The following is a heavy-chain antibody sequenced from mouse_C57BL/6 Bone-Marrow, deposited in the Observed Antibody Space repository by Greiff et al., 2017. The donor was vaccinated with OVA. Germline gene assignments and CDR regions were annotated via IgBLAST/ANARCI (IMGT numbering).Heavy chain of an antibody. CDR3: TRDRESNYALAY. D-gene: IGHD2-5*01. CDR1: GFTFSSYA. J-gene: IGHJ3*01. CDR2: ISSGGDYI. Sequence: EVKLMVSGEGLVKPGGSLKLSCAASGFTFSSYAMSWVRQTPEKRLEWVAYISSGGDYIYYADTVKGRFTISRDNARNTLYLQMSSLKSEDTAMYYCTRDRESNYALAYWGQGTLVTVSA. V-gene: IGHV5-9-1*02.